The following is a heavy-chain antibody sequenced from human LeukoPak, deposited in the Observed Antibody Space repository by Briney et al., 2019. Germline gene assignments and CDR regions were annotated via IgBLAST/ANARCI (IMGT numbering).Heavy chain of an antibody. J-gene: IGHJ4*02. Sequence: SETLSLTCTVSGGSISNYFWTWIRQPPGKGLEWIGYIYYSGSTNYNPSLKSRVTISVDTSKNQFSLKLSSVTAADTAVYYCARRDSSGGRYGYWGQGTLVTVSS. D-gene: IGHD6-19*01. V-gene: IGHV4-59*08. CDR3: ARRDSSGGRYGY. CDR2: IYYSGST. CDR1: GGSISNYF.